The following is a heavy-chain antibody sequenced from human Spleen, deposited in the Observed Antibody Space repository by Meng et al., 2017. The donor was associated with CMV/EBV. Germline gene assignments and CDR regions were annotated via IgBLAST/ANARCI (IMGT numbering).Heavy chain of an antibody. CDR3: ARGPLTDDPPDIVVVPAYYGMDV. CDR1: GGTFSSYA. Sequence: SVKVSCKASGGTFSSYAISWVRQAPGQGLEWMGGIIPIFGTANYAQKFQGRVTITTDESTSTAYMELSSLRSEDTAVYYCARGPLTDDPPDIVVVPAYYGMDVWGQGTTVTVSS. J-gene: IGHJ6*02. V-gene: IGHV1-69*05. D-gene: IGHD2-2*01. CDR2: IIPIFGTA.